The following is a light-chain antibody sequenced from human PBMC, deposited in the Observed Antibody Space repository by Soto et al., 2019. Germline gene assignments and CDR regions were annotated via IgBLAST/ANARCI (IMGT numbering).Light chain of an antibody. CDR3: QPYDSSLSAVV. V-gene: IGLV1-40*01. Sequence: QSVLTQPPSVSGAPGQRVTISCTGSSSNIGAGHVVHWYKQLPGTVPKLLIYGNSNRPSGVPDRFSGSKSGTSASLAITGLQAEDEADYYCQPYDSSLSAVVFGGGTKVTVL. CDR2: GNS. CDR1: SSNIGAGHV. J-gene: IGLJ2*01.